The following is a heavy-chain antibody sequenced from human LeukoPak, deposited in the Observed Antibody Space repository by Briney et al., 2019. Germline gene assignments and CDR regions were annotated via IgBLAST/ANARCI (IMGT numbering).Heavy chain of an antibody. CDR3: TTDWSISHDAFDI. CDR1: GFTFSNAW. CDR2: IKSKTDGGTT. J-gene: IGHJ3*02. V-gene: IGHV3-15*01. Sequence: PGGSLRLSCAASGFTFSNAWMSWVRQAPGKGLEWVGRIKSKTDGGTTDYAAPVKGRFTISRDDSKNTLYLQMNSLKTEDTAVYYCTTDWSISHDAFDIWGQGTMVTVSS. D-gene: IGHD2/OR15-2a*01.